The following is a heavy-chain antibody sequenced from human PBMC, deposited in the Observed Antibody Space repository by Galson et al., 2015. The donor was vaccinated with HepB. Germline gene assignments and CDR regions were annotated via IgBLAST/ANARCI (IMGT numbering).Heavy chain of an antibody. CDR3: ARSPNAGDWSYYFDY. J-gene: IGHJ4*02. V-gene: IGHV4-59*01. Sequence: ETLSLTCTVSGGSISTYYWSWIRQPPGKGLEWIGYIYYIGSTNYNPSLKNRVIISIDRSKNQFSLKLSSVTAADTAVYYCARSPNAGDWSYYFDYWGQGTLVTVSS. D-gene: IGHD2-21*02. CDR2: IYYIGST. CDR1: GGSISTYY.